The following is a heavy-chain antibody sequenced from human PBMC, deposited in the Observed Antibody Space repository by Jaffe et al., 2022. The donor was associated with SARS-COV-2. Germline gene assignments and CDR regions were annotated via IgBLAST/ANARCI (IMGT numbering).Heavy chain of an antibody. CDR2: ISSSSSYI. D-gene: IGHD3-10*01. CDR3: ARDVGVLWFGELLSGHYYYYGMDV. J-gene: IGHJ6*02. CDR1: GFTFSSYS. V-gene: IGHV3-21*01. Sequence: EVQLVESGGGLVKPGGSLRLSCAASGFTFSSYSMNWVRQAPGKGLEWVSSISSSSSYIYYADSVKGRFTISRDNAKNSLYLQMNSLRAEDTAVYYCARDVGVLWFGELLSGHYYYYGMDVWGQGTTVTVSS.